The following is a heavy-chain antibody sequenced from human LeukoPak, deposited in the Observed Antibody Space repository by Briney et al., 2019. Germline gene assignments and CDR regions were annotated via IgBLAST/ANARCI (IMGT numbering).Heavy chain of an antibody. CDR1: GITFTNSA. Sequence: GGSLRLSCAASGITFTNSAVSWVRQATGKGLEWVSAIGTAGDTYYLGSVKGRFTISRENAKNSLYLQMNSLRAGDTAVYYCARAMVRGEFDYWGQGTLVTVSS. CDR2: IGTAGDT. V-gene: IGHV3-13*01. D-gene: IGHD3-10*01. CDR3: ARAMVRGEFDY. J-gene: IGHJ4*02.